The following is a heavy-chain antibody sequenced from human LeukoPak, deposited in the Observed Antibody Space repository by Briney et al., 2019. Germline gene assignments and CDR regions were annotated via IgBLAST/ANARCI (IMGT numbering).Heavy chain of an antibody. CDR2: INPNSGGT. CDR3: ATRGWSISDILTGYPQIPDY. J-gene: IGHJ4*02. CDR1: GYTFTGYY. Sequence: ASVKVSCKASGYTFTGYYMHWVRQAPGQGLEWMGWINPNSGGTNYAQKFQGRVTMTRDTSISTAYMELSRLRSDDTALYYCATRGWSISDILTGYPQIPDYWGQGTLVTVSS. V-gene: IGHV1-2*02. D-gene: IGHD3-9*01.